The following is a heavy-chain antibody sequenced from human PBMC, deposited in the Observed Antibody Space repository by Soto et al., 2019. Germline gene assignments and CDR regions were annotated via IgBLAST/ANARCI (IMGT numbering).Heavy chain of an antibody. CDR1: GFTLSSYG. Sequence: QVQLVESGGGVVQPGRSLRLSCAASGFTLSSYGMHWVRQAPGKGPEWVSVISYDESKKYYADSVKGRFTISRDTSKNTLYLQMNSLRAEDTAVYYCAKDMTIFGVVISLDAFDIWGQGTMVTVSS. J-gene: IGHJ3*02. D-gene: IGHD3-3*01. V-gene: IGHV3-30*18. CDR2: ISYDESKK. CDR3: AKDMTIFGVVISLDAFDI.